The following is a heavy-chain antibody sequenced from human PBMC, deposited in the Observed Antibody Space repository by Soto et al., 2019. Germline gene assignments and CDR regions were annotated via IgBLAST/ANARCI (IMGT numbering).Heavy chain of an antibody. CDR1: VGSISSSSYY. CDR2: IYYSGST. V-gene: IGHV4-39*01. J-gene: IGHJ6*02. D-gene: IGHD5-12*01. CDR3: ARRGGYDRYYYYYGMDV. Sequence: SETLSLTCTVSVGSISSSSYYWGWIRQPPGKGLEWIGSIYYSGSTYYNPSLKSRVTISVDTSKNQFSLKLSSVTAADTAVYYCARRGGYDRYYYYYGMDVWGQGTTVTVSS.